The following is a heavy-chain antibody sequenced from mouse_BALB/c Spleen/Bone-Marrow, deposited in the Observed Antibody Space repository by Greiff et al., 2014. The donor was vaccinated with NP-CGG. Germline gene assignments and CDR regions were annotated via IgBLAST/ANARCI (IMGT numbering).Heavy chain of an antibody. V-gene: IGHV14-3*02. J-gene: IGHJ4*01. CDR1: GFNIKDTY. CDR3: ARWEYYAMDY. Sequence: EVQLQQSGAELVKPGASVKLSCTASGFNIKDTYMHWVKQRPERGLEWIGRIDPANGITKYDPKFQGKATITADTSSNTAYLQLSSLTSEDTAVYYCARWEYYAMDYWGQGTSVTVSS. D-gene: IGHD4-1*01. CDR2: IDPANGIT.